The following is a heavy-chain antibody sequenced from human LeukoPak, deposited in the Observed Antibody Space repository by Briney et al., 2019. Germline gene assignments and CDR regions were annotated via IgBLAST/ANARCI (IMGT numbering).Heavy chain of an antibody. Sequence: PSETLSLTCTVSGGSISSRNYYWSWIRQSPGKGLEWIGYIYYSGSTYYSPSFKSRVTISVDTSKNEFSLKLTSVTAADTAVYYCARYDSGSGGLDYWGQGTLVTVSS. CDR1: GGSISSRNYY. V-gene: IGHV4-30-4*01. CDR2: IYYSGST. J-gene: IGHJ4*02. D-gene: IGHD3-10*01. CDR3: ARYDSGSGGLDY.